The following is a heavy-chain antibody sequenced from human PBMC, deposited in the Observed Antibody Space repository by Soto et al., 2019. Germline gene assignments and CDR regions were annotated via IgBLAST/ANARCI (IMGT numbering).Heavy chain of an antibody. D-gene: IGHD2-2*01. CDR3: ARAPRCRSTSCYHYYYYYMDV. Sequence: GGSLRLSCAASGFTFSDHYMDWVRQAPGKGLEWVGRTRNKANSYTTEYAASVKGRFTISRDDSKNSLYLQMNSLKTEDTAVYYCARAPRCRSTSCYHYYYYYMDVWGKGTTVTVSS. J-gene: IGHJ6*03. CDR2: TRNKANSYTT. CDR1: GFTFSDHY. V-gene: IGHV3-72*01.